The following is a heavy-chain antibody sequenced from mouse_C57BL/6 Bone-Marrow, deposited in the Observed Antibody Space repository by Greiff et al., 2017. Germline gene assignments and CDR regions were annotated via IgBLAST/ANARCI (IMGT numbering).Heavy chain of an antibody. CDR2: IHPSDSDT. V-gene: IGHV1-74*01. CDR3: GIGPVVALAMDY. Sequence: VQLQQPGAELVKPGASVKVSCKASGYTFTSYWMHWVKQRPGQGLEWIGRIHPSDSDTNYNQKFKGKATLTVDKASSTAYLQHSSLPSEDSAVXYLGIGPVVALAMDYWGQGTSVTVSA. J-gene: IGHJ4*01. CDR1: GYTFTSYW. D-gene: IGHD1-1*01.